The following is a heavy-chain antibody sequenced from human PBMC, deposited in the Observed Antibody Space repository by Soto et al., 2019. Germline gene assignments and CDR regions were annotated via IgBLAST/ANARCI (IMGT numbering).Heavy chain of an antibody. V-gene: IGHV4-39*01. CDR2: IYHTGNA. D-gene: IGHD3-22*01. CDR3: ARDYFDSSDYTTNWFDP. J-gene: IGHJ5*02. Sequence: SETMSLTCGVAGDSISNSRCYWAWIRQPPGEGLEWIGSIYHTGNAYYNPSLKSRVTISVDTSKNQFSLKVTSVTAADTALYYCARDYFDSSDYTTNWFDPWGQGTLVTVSS. CDR1: GDSISNSRCY.